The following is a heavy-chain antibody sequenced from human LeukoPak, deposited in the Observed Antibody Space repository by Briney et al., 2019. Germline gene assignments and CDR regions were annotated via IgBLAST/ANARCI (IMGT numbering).Heavy chain of an antibody. D-gene: IGHD6-6*01. CDR2: ISSSGSTI. CDR1: GFTFSSYE. CDR3: ANVRGIAARPDYFDY. J-gene: IGHJ4*02. Sequence: GGSLRLSCAASGFTFSSYEMNWVRQAPGKGLEWVSYISSSGSTIYYADSVKGRFTISRDNAKNSLYLQMNSLRAEDTAVYYCANVRGIAARPDYFDYWGQGTLVTVSS. V-gene: IGHV3-48*03.